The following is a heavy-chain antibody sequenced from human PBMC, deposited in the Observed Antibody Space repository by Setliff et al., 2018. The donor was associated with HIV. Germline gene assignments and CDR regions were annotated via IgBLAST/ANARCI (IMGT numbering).Heavy chain of an antibody. V-gene: IGHV3-23*01. CDR1: GFTFSSYA. D-gene: IGHD6-13*01. CDR3: ATLSSNWHRRVSGTPQGGGDGYNKGGYDY. J-gene: IGHJ4*02. CDR2: FTSGGST. Sequence: PGGSLRLSCAASGFTFSSYAMSWVRQTPEKGLEWVSIFTSGGSTYYADSAKGRVIISRDNSKSTVYLQMNSLRAEDTAVYHWATLSSNWHRRVSGTPQGGGDGYNKGGYDYWGQGTLVTVSS.